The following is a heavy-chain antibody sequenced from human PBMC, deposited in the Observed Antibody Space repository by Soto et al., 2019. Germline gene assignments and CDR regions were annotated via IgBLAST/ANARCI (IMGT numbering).Heavy chain of an antibody. J-gene: IGHJ3*02. Sequence: ASVKVSCKVSGYTLTELSMHWVRQAPGKGLEWMGGFDPEDGETIYAQKFQGRVTMTEDTSTDTAYMELSSMRSEDTAVYYCATPSFWSGPAEDAFDIWGQGTMVTVSS. CDR3: ATPSFWSGPAEDAFDI. D-gene: IGHD3-3*01. CDR2: FDPEDGET. V-gene: IGHV1-24*01. CDR1: GYTLTELS.